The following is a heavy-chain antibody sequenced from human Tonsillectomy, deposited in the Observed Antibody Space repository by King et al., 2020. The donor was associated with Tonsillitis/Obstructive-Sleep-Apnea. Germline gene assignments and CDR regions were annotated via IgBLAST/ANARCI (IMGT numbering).Heavy chain of an antibody. V-gene: IGHV1-58*02. D-gene: IGHD3-22*01. CDR2: IVVGSGNT. CDR3: AADYDYYDSSGYYIPDAFDI. Sequence: QLVESGPEVKKPGTSVKVSCKASGFTFTSSAMQWVRQARGQRLEWIGWIVVGSGNTNYAQKFQERVTITRDMSTSTAYMELSSLRSEDTAVYYCAADYDYYDSSGYYIPDAFDIWGQGTMVTVSS. J-gene: IGHJ3*02. CDR1: GFTFTSSA.